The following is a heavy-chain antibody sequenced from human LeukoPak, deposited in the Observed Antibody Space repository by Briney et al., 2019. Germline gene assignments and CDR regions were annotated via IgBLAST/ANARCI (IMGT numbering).Heavy chain of an antibody. CDR2: IYNDGSS. D-gene: IGHD1-14*01. CDR3: ARERPDSRNLDS. V-gene: IGHV3-66*01. J-gene: IGHJ4*02. CDR1: GFTVSSNY. Sequence: GGSLRLSCVASGFTVSSNYMSWVRQAPGKGLEWVSVIYNDGSSYYADSVKGRFIISRDDSKNTLSLQMNDLRVEDTAVYYCARERPDSRNLDSWGRGALVTVSS.